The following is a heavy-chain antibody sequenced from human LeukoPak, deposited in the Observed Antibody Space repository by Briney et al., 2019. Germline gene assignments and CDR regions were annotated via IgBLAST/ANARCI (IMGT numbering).Heavy chain of an antibody. D-gene: IGHD5-18*01. CDR1: GGTFSSYA. CDR3: ARMGIQLTFDY. Sequence: ASVKVSCKASGGTFSSYAISWVRQAPGKGLEWMGGIIPIFGTAHYAQKFQGRVTITADKSTSTAYMELSSLRSEDTAVYYCARMGIQLTFDYWGQGTLVTVSS. CDR2: IIPIFGTA. V-gene: IGHV1-69*06. J-gene: IGHJ4*02.